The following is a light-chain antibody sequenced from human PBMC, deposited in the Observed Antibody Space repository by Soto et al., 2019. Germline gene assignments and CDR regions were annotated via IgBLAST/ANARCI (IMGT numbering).Light chain of an antibody. CDR3: SSYTTIKTVV. CDR2: EVS. Sequence: QSVLTQPASVSGSPGQSITISCTGTSSDIGTYKYVSWFQQHPGKAPKLIIFEVSNRPSGISDRFSGFKSANTAYLTISGVQPEDEADYHCSSYTTIKTVVFGGGTKVTVL. J-gene: IGLJ2*01. CDR1: SSDIGTYKY. V-gene: IGLV2-14*01.